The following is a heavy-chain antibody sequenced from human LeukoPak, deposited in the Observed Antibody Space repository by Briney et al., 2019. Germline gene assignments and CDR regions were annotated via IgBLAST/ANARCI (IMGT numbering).Heavy chain of an antibody. CDR1: GFTFSSYA. V-gene: IGHV3-23*01. CDR3: ARVMVNYYGSGSYYT. CDR2: ISGSGGST. J-gene: IGHJ5*02. D-gene: IGHD3-10*01. Sequence: GGSLRLSCAASGFTFSSYAMSWVRQAPGKGLEWVSAISGSGGSTYYADSVKGRFTISRHNSKNTLYLQMNSLRAEDTAVYYCARVMVNYYGSGSYYTWGQGTLVTVSS.